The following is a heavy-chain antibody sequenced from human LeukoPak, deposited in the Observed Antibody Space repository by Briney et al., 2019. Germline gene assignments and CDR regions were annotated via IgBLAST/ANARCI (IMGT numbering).Heavy chain of an antibody. CDR1: GFTFSTYA. D-gene: IGHD6-19*01. Sequence: PGRSLRLSCEASGFTFSTYAMHWVRQAPGKGLEWVAVISYDGSNKYYADSVKGRFTISRDNSKNTLYLQMNSLRAEDTAVYYCARDPFRSGGYGYFDYWGKGPLVTVSS. V-gene: IGHV3-30-3*01. J-gene: IGHJ4*02. CDR3: ARDPFRSGGYGYFDY. CDR2: ISYDGSNK.